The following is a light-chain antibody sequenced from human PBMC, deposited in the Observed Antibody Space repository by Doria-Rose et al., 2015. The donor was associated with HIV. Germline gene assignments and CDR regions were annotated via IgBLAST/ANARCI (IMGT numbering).Light chain of an antibody. J-gene: IGKJ1*01. Sequence: EIVMTQSPGTLSLSPGERATLSCRASQSFSSTYLAWYQQKPVQAPSLLIYDGSTRATGIPDRFSASGSGTDFTRTINRLEPEDFALYYCHQYGTSWTFGQGTKVEI. CDR3: HQYGTSWT. CDR1: QSFSSTY. CDR2: DGS. V-gene: IGKV3-20*01.